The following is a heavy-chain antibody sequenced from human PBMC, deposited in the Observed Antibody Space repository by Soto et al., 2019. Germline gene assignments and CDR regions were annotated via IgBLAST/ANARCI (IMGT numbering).Heavy chain of an antibody. J-gene: IGHJ4*02. CDR1: SGSISSLNW. Sequence: SETLSLTCAVSSGSISSLNWWTWVRQPPGKGLEWIGEIYHSGSTNYNPSFKSRVTMSVDKSNNQFSLNLSSLTAADTAVYYCARYASGSSYFDYWGQGTLVTVSS. V-gene: IGHV4-4*02. CDR3: ARYASGSSYFDY. D-gene: IGHD3-10*01. CDR2: IYHSGST.